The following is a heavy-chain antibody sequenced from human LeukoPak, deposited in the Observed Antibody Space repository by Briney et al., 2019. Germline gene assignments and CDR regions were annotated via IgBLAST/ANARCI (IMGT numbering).Heavy chain of an antibody. D-gene: IGHD3-22*01. V-gene: IGHV3-23*01. CDR1: GFTFNNYA. J-gene: IGHJ4*02. CDR3: SRGAKRGDSSGYRSFDY. CDR2: ISGSGVGT. Sequence: PGGSLRLSCAASGFTFNNYAMSWVRQAPGKGLEWVSAISGSGVGTYYADSVKGRFTISRDNAKNTVFLQMNSLRAEDTAVYYCSRGAKRGDSSGYRSFDYWGQGTLVSVST.